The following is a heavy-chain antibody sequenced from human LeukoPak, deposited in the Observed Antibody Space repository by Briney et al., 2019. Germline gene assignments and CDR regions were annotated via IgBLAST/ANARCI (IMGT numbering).Heavy chain of an antibody. V-gene: IGHV4-39*07. D-gene: IGHD3-16*02. Sequence: SETLSLTCTVSGGSISSSSYYCGWIRQPPGKGLERIGSIYYSGSTYYNPSLKSRVTISVDTPKNQFSLKLSSVTAADTAVYYCARGADGSTVSWFDPWGQGTLVTVSS. CDR1: GGSISSSSYY. J-gene: IGHJ5*02. CDR2: IYYSGST. CDR3: ARGADGSTVSWFDP.